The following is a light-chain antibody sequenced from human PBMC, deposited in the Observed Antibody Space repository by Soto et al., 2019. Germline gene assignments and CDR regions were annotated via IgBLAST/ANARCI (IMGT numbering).Light chain of an antibody. CDR3: EQYNKRPRP. V-gene: IGKV3-15*01. CDR1: QSAGTN. J-gene: IGKJ1*01. CDR2: GAS. Sequence: IGVTPSPSARPGCLAERAALTCRASQSAGTNLAWYQQKPGQAPRLLIYGASSSANGIPAGFSGSGSGKEFTPTISSLQSEDYAVYYCEQYNKRPRPVGQGGKV.